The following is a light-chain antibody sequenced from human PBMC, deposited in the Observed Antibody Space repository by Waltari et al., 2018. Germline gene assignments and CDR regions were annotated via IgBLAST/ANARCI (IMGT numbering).Light chain of an antibody. CDR2: AAS. CDR3: QQPPGT. V-gene: IGKV1-9*01. Sequence: DIQLTQSPSFLSASVVEIVTFTCRASRDIRNYLALYQKKSGKAPKLLICAASTLQSGVPSRFSGSGSATEFTLTISSLQPEDLATYYCQQPPGTFGGGTKVEIK. CDR1: RDIRNY. J-gene: IGKJ4*01.